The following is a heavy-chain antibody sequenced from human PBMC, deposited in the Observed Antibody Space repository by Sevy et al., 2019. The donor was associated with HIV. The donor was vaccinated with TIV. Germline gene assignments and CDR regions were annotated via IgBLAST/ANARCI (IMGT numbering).Heavy chain of an antibody. CDR1: GGSIRSSDSY. V-gene: IGHV4-39*02. CDR3: ARDGGRNPEYFDY. CDR2: IYYSGSS. Sequence: SESLSLTCTVSGGSIRSSDSYWGWIRQPPGNGLEWIGSIYYSGSSFFNPSLQSRVTVSVDTSNSQFSLRLTSVAAADTAMYYCARDGGRNPEYFDYWGQGTLVTVSS. D-gene: IGHD4-4*01. J-gene: IGHJ4*02.